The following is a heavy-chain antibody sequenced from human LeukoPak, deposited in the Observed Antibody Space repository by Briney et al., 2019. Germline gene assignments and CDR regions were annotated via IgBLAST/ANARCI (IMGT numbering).Heavy chain of an antibody. D-gene: IGHD2-21*01. V-gene: IGHV3-30-3*01. CDR1: GFTFSSYA. J-gene: IGHJ3*02. CDR3: ARRDFYGGDPLVAFDI. Sequence: GSLRLSCAASGFTFSSYAMHWVRQAPGKGLEWMAIISYDGSIKLCADSVKGRFTISRDNSKNTLYLQMNSLRAEDTAVYYCARRDFYGGDPLVAFDIWGQGTMVTVSS. CDR2: ISYDGSIK.